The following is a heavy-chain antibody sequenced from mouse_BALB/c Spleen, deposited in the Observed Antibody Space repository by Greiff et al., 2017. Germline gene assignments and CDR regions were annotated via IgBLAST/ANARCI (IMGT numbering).Heavy chain of an antibody. J-gene: IGHJ2*01. Sequence: QVHVKQSGAELAKPGASVKMSCKASGYTFTSYWMHWVKQRPGQGLEWIGYINPSTGYTEYNQKFKDKATLTADKSSSTAYMQLSSLTSEDSAVYYCARSLYGYGGEYWGQGTTLTVSS. CDR3: ARSLYGYGGEY. CDR1: GYTFTSYW. D-gene: IGHD2-2*01. CDR2: INPSTGYT. V-gene: IGHV1-7*01.